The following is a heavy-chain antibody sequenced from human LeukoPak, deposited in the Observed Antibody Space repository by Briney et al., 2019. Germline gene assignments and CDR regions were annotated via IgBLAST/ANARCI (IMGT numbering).Heavy chain of an antibody. CDR1: GGSISSYY. V-gene: IGHV4-59*01. Sequence: PSETLSLTCTVSGGSISSYYWSWIRQPPGKGLEWIGYIYYSGSTNYNPYLKSRVTISVDTSKNQFSLKLSSVTAADTAVYYCARGQALYYDILTGYPLFDYWGQGTLVTVSS. CDR3: ARGQALYYDILTGYPLFDY. CDR2: IYYSGST. D-gene: IGHD3-9*01. J-gene: IGHJ4*02.